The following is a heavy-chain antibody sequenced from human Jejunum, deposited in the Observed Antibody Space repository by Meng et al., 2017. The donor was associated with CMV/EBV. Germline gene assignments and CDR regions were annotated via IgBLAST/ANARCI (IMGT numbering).Heavy chain of an antibody. J-gene: IGHJ5*01. D-gene: IGHD5-24*01. Sequence: QGSGPGRVDPSEPLSLTCTFSGGSIASDDYGWSWIRQPTGKGLEWIGYIYHKGHTYYNPSLRSRISISVDTSKNQFSLRLNSVTVADTAVYYCARDKAGYKNCDSWGQGTLVTVSS. CDR3: ARDKAGYKNCDS. CDR2: IYHKGHT. V-gene: IGHV4-30-4*08. CDR1: GGSIASDDYG.